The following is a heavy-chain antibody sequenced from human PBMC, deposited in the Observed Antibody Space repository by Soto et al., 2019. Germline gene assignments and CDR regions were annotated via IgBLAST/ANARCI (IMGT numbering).Heavy chain of an antibody. Sequence: QVQLQEPGPGLVKPSGTLSLTGAVSSASISSSNWWSVVRPPPGKGLVWSGEFYHSGSTNYNPSPKSRVTISVDKSKNPSSLKLSSVTAADTAVYYCARDLGGDYFHDAFDIWGQGTMVTVSS. J-gene: IGHJ3*02. D-gene: IGHD2-21*02. CDR2: FYHSGST. CDR1: SASISSSNW. CDR3: ARDLGGDYFHDAFDI. V-gene: IGHV4-4*02.